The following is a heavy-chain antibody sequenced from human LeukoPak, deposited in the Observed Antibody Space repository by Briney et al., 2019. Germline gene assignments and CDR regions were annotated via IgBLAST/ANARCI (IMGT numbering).Heavy chain of an antibody. CDR3: ARQSSGGSFDY. V-gene: IGHV4-34*01. D-gene: IGHD2-15*01. Sequence: GSLRLSCAASGFTFSRYWMSWVRQAPGKGLEWIGEINHSGSTNYNPSLKSRVTISVDTSKNQFSLKLSSVTAADTAVYYCARQSSGGSFDYWGQGTLVTVSS. CDR1: GFTFSRYW. J-gene: IGHJ4*02. CDR2: INHSGST.